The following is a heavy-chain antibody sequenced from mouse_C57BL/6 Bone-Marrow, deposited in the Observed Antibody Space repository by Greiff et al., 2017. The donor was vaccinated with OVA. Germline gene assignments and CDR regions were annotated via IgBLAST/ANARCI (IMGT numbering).Heavy chain of an antibody. CDR2: IDPSDSYT. D-gene: IGHD1-1*01. J-gene: IGHJ2*01. Sequence: QVQLQQPGAELVRPGTSVKLSCKASGYTFTSYWMHWVKQRPGQGLEWIGVIDPSDSYTNYNQKFKGKATLTVDTSSSTAYMQLSSLTSEDSAVYYCARCPYYYGSSYSDYWGQGTTLTVSS. V-gene: IGHV1-59*01. CDR3: ARCPYYYGSSYSDY. CDR1: GYTFTSYW.